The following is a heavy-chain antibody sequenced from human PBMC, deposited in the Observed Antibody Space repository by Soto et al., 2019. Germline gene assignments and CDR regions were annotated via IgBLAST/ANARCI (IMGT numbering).Heavy chain of an antibody. Sequence: QVQLVESGGGVVQPGRSLRLSCAASGFTFSSHVMHWVRQAPGKGLEWVALLWSDGTIKYYEDSVKGRFTISRDNSMNTMYLQMDSLRAEDTGVYYCVREGLISTAGGPDYWGQGTLVTVSS. J-gene: IGHJ4*02. CDR2: LWSDGTIK. V-gene: IGHV3-33*01. D-gene: IGHD6-13*01. CDR3: VREGLISTAGGPDY. CDR1: GFTFSSHV.